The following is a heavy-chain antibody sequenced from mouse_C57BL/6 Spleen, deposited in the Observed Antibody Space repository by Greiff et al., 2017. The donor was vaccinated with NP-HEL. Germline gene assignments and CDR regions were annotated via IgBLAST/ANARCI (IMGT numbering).Heavy chain of an antibody. CDR2: IYPGDGDT. V-gene: IGHV1-82*01. CDR3: AGDGSSYWYFDV. D-gene: IGHD1-1*01. Sequence: QVQLQQSGPELVKPGASVKISCKASGYAFSSSWMNWVKQRPGKGLEWIGRIYPGDGDTNYNGKFKGKATLTADKSSSTAYMQLSSLTSEDSAVYCCAGDGSSYWYFDVWGTGTTVTVS. CDR1: GYAFSSSW. J-gene: IGHJ1*03.